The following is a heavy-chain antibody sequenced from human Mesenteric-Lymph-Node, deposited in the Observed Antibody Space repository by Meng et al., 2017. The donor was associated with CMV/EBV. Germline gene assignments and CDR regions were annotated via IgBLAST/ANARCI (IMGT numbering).Heavy chain of an antibody. D-gene: IGHD3-9*01. CDR2: INHSGST. Sequence: VQLPQWGGGLLKPSETLSVTCAVYGGSFSGYYWNWIRQSPEKGLEWIGEINHSGSTTYNPSFTSRIIISVDTSTNQISLNMSSVTAADTAVYYCARGSSYDILTGYFDYWGQGALVTVSS. CDR3: ARGSSYDILTGYFDY. CDR1: GGSFSGYY. V-gene: IGHV4-34*01. J-gene: IGHJ4*02.